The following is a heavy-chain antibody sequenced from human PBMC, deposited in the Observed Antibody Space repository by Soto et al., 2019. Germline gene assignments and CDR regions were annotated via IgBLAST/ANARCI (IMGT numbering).Heavy chain of an antibody. D-gene: IGHD6-19*01. J-gene: IGHJ6*02. Sequence: GGSLRLSCAASGFTFDDYAMHWVRQAPGKGLEWVSGISWNSGSIGYADSVKGRFTISRDNAKNSLYLQMNSLRAEDTALYYCARDWGIAVTYGMDIWGQGATVTVSS. V-gene: IGHV3-9*01. CDR2: ISWNSGSI. CDR3: ARDWGIAVTYGMDI. CDR1: GFTFDDYA.